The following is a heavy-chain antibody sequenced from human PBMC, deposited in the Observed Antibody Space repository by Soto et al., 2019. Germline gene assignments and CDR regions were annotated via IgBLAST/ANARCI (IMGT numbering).Heavy chain of an antibody. J-gene: IGHJ6*03. Sequence: QVQLQQWGAGLLKPSETLSLTCAVYGGSFSGYQWSWIRQTPGKGLEWIGEINDSGNINYNPSLKSRVTIFLDTPKKQIYLKLSSVTAAYTAVYYCVRGLILWFGELSRRGGYYYFMDVWGKGTTVIVSS. CDR1: GGSFSGYQ. CDR2: INDSGNI. CDR3: VRGLILWFGELSRRGGYYYFMDV. V-gene: IGHV4-34*01. D-gene: IGHD3-10*01.